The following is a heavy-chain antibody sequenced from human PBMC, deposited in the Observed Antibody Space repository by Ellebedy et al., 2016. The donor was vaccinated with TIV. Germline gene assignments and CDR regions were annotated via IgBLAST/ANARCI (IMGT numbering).Heavy chain of an antibody. CDR2: IYPGDSDT. CDR3: ARTDSVIDY. V-gene: IGHV5-51*01. J-gene: IGHJ4*02. CDR1: GYRFTSNW. Sequence: PGGSLRLSCKGSGYRFTSNWIGWVRKMHGKGMGWMGTIYPGDSDTRYRTSFEGQVTISADKSISTAYLQWSSLKASDTAMYYCARTDSVIDYWGQGTLVTVSS. D-gene: IGHD3-22*01.